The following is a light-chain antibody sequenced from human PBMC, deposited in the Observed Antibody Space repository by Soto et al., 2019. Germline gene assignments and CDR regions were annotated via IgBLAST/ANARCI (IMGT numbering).Light chain of an antibody. CDR2: EAT. CDR3: CSYAGSRTWV. J-gene: IGLJ3*02. CDR1: DSDVGAYNL. Sequence: QSVLTQPASMSGSPGQSITISCTGTDSDVGAYNLVSWYQQHPGKAPQLIIYEATKRPSGISNRFSASKSGKTASLTISGLQAEDEADYHCCSYAGSRTWVFGGGTKLTVL. V-gene: IGLV2-23*01.